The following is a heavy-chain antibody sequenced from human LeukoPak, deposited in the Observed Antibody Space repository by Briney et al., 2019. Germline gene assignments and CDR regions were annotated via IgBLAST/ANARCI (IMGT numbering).Heavy chain of an antibody. V-gene: IGHV4-39*01. CDR2: IYYSGST. CDR1: GGSISSSSYY. CDR3: ARRGKNSGSWYPRDYYYYGMDV. J-gene: IGHJ6*02. Sequence: SETLSLTCTVSGGSISSSSYYWGWIPQPPGKGLEWIGSIYYSGSTYYNPSLKSRVTISVDTSKNQFSLKLSSVTAADTAVYDCARRGKNSGSWYPRDYYYYGMDVWGQGNTVTVS. D-gene: IGHD6-13*01.